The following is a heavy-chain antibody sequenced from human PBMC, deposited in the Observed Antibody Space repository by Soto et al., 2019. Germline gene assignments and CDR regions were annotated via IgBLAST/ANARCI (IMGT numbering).Heavy chain of an antibody. Sequence: EAQLVESGGGLVQPGGSLRLSCVASGFSFSSYSVSWVRQAPGKGLEWISYIDPTSSRIYYADSVKGLLAISRDNDENSLYLQVNSLRDEDTALYYCARDRLTGDDREAFDVWGQGTMVTVSS. V-gene: IGHV3-48*02. D-gene: IGHD7-27*01. CDR1: GFSFSSYS. CDR2: IDPTSSRI. J-gene: IGHJ3*01. CDR3: ARDRLTGDDREAFDV.